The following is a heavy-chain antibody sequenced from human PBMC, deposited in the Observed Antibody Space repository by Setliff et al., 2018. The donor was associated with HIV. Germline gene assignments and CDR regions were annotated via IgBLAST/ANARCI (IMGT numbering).Heavy chain of an antibody. CDR3: ASGKGVRGVIIRGGLDV. CDR2: IIPMFGAA. V-gene: IGHV1-69*05. Sequence: GASVKVSCKASGGTFSSYAISWVRQAPGQGLEWMGGIIPMFGAANYAQKFKDRFIMTRDTSISTAYMELSSLTSEDTAVYYCASGKGVRGVIIRGGLDVWGKGTTVTVSS. CDR1: GGTFSSYA. D-gene: IGHD3-10*01. J-gene: IGHJ6*04.